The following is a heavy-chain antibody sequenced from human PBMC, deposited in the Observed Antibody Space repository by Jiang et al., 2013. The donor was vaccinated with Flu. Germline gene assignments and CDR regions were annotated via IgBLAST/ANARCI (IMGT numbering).Heavy chain of an antibody. V-gene: IGHV4-34*01. CDR2: INHYGST. D-gene: IGHD3-3*01. J-gene: IGHJ4*02. Sequence: LEWIGEINHYGSTNYNPSLKSRVTISVDTSKNQFSLKLSSVTAADTAVYYCARGLYDFWSGYYYFDYWGQGTLVTVSS. CDR3: ARGLYDFWSGYYYFDY.